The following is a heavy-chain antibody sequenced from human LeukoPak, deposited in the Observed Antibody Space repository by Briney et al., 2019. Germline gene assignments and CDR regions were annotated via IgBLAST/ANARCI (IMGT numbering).Heavy chain of an antibody. CDR3: ARSPVAGSYYPFDY. D-gene: IGHD3-10*01. Sequence: SETLSLTCAVYGGSFSGYYWSWIRQPPGKGLEWIGEINHSGSTNYNPSLKSRVTISVDTSKNQFSLKLSSVTAADTAVYYCARSPVAGSYYPFDYWGKGTLVTVSS. V-gene: IGHV4-34*01. CDR2: INHSGST. CDR1: GGSFSGYY. J-gene: IGHJ4*02.